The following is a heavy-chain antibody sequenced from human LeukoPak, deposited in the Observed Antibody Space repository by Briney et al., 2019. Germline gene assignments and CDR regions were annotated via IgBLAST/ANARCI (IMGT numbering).Heavy chain of an antibody. J-gene: IGHJ4*02. V-gene: IGHV3-48*01. Sequence: GGSLRLSCAASGFSFSSYSMNWVRQAPGKGLEWVSYISASSSTIYYADSVRGRFTISRDNAKNSLYLQMNSLRVEDTADYFCARVSAMGDFDCWGQGTLVTASS. D-gene: IGHD1-26*01. CDR2: ISASSSTI. CDR1: GFSFSSYS. CDR3: ARVSAMGDFDC.